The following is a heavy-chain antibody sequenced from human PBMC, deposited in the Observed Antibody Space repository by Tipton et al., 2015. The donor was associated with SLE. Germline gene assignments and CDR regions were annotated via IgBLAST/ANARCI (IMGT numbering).Heavy chain of an antibody. Sequence: LSLTCTVPGGSISSYYWSWIRQPPGKGLEWVSGISWNSGSIGYADSVKGRFTISRDNAKNSLYLQMNSLRAEDTAVYYCARDFWGSSLDYWGQGTLVTVSS. J-gene: IGHJ4*02. D-gene: IGHD3-16*01. CDR3: ARDFWGSSLDY. V-gene: IGHV3-9*01. CDR2: ISWNSGSI. CDR1: GGSISSYY.